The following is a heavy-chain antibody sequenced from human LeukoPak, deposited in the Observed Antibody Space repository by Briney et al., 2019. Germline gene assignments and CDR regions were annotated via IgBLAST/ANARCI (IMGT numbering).Heavy chain of an antibody. CDR1: GFTFSSYA. J-gene: IGHJ4*02. CDR3: AKGTHYYDSSGYPFDY. V-gene: IGHV3-23*01. Sequence: GGSLRLSCAASGFTFSSYAMSWVRQAPGKGLEWVSAIRGSGGSTYYADSVKGRFTISRDNSKNTLYLQMNSLRAEDTAVYYCAKGTHYYDSSGYPFDYWGQGTLVTVSS. CDR2: IRGSGGST. D-gene: IGHD3-22*01.